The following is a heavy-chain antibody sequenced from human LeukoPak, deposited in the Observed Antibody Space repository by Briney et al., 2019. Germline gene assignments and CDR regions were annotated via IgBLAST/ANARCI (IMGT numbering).Heavy chain of an antibody. Sequence: GGSLRLSCAASGFTFSSYGMHWVRQAPGKGLEWVAVIWYDGSNKYYADSVKGRFTISRDNPKNTLYLQMNSLRAEDTAVYYCARESTYNWFDPWGQGTLVTVSS. CDR1: GFTFSSYG. V-gene: IGHV3-33*01. CDR2: IWYDGSNK. J-gene: IGHJ5*02. CDR3: ARESTYNWFDP.